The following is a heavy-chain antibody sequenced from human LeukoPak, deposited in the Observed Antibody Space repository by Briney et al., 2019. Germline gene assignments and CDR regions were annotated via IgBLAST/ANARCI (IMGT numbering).Heavy chain of an antibody. Sequence: GGSLRLSCVASGFTFRNYGMHWIRQAPGKGLEWVSVIFYDGSKKYYADFVKSRFTISRDNSKNVVYLQMDSLRAEDTAFYYCARSLGETTFDWWGQGTLVTVPS. D-gene: IGHD3-16*01. CDR2: IFYDGSKK. CDR1: GFTFRNYG. J-gene: IGHJ4*02. V-gene: IGHV3-33*01. CDR3: ARSLGETTFDW.